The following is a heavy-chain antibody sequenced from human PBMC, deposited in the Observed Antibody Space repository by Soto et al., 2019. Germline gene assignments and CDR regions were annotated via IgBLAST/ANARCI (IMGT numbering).Heavy chain of an antibody. CDR2: VKDGGHT. CDR3: ARGQEGVVATH. V-gene: IGHV4-34*01. CDR1: GGSLSCYY. D-gene: IGHD5-12*01. J-gene: IGHJ4*02. Sequence: QVQLQQWGAGLLKPSETLSLNCAVTGGSLSCYYWSWIRQPPGKGLEWIGEVKDGGHTNYSPSLRGRVTISSDTSNNQCSLRLNSVTAADTGVYYCARGQEGVVATHWDQGSLVTVSS.